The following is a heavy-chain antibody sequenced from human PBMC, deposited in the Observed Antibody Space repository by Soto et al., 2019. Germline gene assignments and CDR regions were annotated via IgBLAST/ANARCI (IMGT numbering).Heavy chain of an antibody. D-gene: IGHD3-22*01. Sequence: SETLSLTCTVSGGSISSSSYYWGWIRQPPGKGLEWIGSIYYSGSTYYNPSLKSRVTISVDTSKNQFSLKLSSVTAADTAVYYCARKYYDSSGYYPFDYFDYWGQGTLVTVSS. CDR2: IYYSGST. V-gene: IGHV4-39*01. CDR1: GGSISSSSYY. J-gene: IGHJ4*02. CDR3: ARKYYDSSGYYPFDYFDY.